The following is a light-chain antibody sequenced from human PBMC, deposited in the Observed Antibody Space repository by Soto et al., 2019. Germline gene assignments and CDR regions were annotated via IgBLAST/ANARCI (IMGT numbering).Light chain of an antibody. CDR1: QGISSY. CDR2: AAS. V-gene: IGKV1-9*01. CDR3: QQLNSYPYT. J-gene: IGKJ2*01. Sequence: DIQLTQSPSFLSASVGDRVTITCRASQGISSYLAWYQQKPGKAPKLLIYAASTLQSGVPSRFSGSRSGTEFTITISSLQPEDFATYYCQQLNSYPYTFGQGTKLEIK.